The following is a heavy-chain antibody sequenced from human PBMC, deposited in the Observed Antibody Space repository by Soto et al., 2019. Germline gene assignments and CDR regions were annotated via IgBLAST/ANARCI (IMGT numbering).Heavy chain of an antibody. J-gene: IGHJ3*02. CDR1: GFTFSSYG. V-gene: IGHV3-30*18. CDR2: ISYDGSNK. CDR3: AKMGLVDYILTGYPWGDAFDI. Sequence: QVQLVESGGGVVQPGRSLRLSCAASGFTFSSYGMHWVRQAPGKGLEWVAVISYDGSNKYYADSVKGRFTISRDNSKNTLYLQMNSMRAEDTAVYYCAKMGLVDYILTGYPWGDAFDIWGQGTMVTVSS. D-gene: IGHD3-9*01.